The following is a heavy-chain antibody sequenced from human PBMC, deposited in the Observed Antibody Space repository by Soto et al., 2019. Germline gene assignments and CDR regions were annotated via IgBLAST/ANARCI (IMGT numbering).Heavy chain of an antibody. D-gene: IGHD2-15*01. Sequence: SETLSLTYTVSGGSISSYYWSWIRQPPGKGLEWIGYIYYSGSTNYNPSLKSRVTISVDTSKNQFSLNLSFVTAADTAVYYCATMGTPATGLYFFDYWGQGSLVTVSS. CDR3: ATMGTPATGLYFFDY. CDR2: IYYSGST. CDR1: GGSISSYY. J-gene: IGHJ4*02. V-gene: IGHV4-59*08.